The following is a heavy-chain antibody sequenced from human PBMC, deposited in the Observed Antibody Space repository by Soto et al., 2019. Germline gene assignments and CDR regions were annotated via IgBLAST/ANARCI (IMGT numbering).Heavy chain of an antibody. CDR3: SRIKDYSWGSYPNDD. CDR2: ILSNDEK. V-gene: IGHV2-26*01. J-gene: IGHJ4*02. D-gene: IGHD3-16*02. Sequence: SGPTLVNPTETLTLTCTVSGFSLSDARVGVSWIRQPPGKPLEWLAHILSNDEKSYSTSLFTRLTISMYASNSQVVLSVTMMGPLDTATYFCSRIKDYSWGSYPNDDWGQGSLVTVSS. CDR1: GFSLSDARVG.